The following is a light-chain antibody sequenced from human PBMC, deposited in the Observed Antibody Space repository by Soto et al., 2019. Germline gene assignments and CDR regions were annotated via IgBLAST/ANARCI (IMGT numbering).Light chain of an antibody. CDR2: EVS. V-gene: IGLV2-23*02. Sequence: HSVLTQPASVSGSRGQSITISCTGTSSNVGSYNFVSWYRQYPGKAPELIIYEVSQRPSTFFNRFSGSKSGNTASLTISGLQSDDEADYYCCSYAVNNALVFGGGSK. CDR1: SSNVGSYNF. CDR3: CSYAVNNALV. J-gene: IGLJ3*02.